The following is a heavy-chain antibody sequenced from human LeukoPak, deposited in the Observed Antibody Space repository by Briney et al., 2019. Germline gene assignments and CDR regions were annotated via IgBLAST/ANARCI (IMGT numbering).Heavy chain of an antibody. J-gene: IGHJ4*02. D-gene: IGHD6-25*01. CDR2: INPNSGGT. CDR1: GYTFTGYD. V-gene: IGHV1-2*02. Sequence: GASVKVSCKASGYTFTGYDMHWVRQAPGQGLGWMGWINPNSGGTNYAQKLQGRVTMTTDTSISTAYMELRSLTSDDTAVYYCARIPPRAAISAENGEFDYWGQGTLVTVSS. CDR3: ARIPPRAAISAENGEFDY.